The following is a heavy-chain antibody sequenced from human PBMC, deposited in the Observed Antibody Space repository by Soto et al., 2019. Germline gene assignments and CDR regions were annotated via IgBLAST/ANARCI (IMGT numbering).Heavy chain of an antibody. D-gene: IGHD4-17*01. J-gene: IGHJ4*02. CDR3: ERDGQISPRYLPANDYPPTVMNH. CDR2: ISYDGSKK. CDR1: EFTFSDYG. V-gene: IGHV3-30*03. Sequence: GGSLRLSCAASEFTFSDYGMHWVRQALGKGLEWVAVISYDGSKKNEADSVKGRFTIARDNSENTLYLQLNSLRAEDTAVNYWERDGQISPRYLPANDYPPTVMNHWGKGTMVTAPS.